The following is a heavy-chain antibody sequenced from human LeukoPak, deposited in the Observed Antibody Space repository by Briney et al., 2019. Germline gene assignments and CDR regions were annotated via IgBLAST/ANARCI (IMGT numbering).Heavy chain of an antibody. CDR1: GFTFSSYG. V-gene: IGHV3-30*18. CDR3: AKGGLWETDYFDY. D-gene: IGHD1-26*01. Sequence: PGGSLRLSCSASGFTFSSYGMHWVRQAPGKGLEWVAVISYDGSNKYYADSAKGRFTISRDNSKNPLYLQMNSLRAEDTAVYYCAKGGLWETDYFDYWGQGTLVTVSS. J-gene: IGHJ4*02. CDR2: ISYDGSNK.